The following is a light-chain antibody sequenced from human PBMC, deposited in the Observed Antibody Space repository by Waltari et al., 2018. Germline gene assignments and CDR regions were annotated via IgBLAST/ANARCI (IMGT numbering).Light chain of an antibody. CDR2: GAS. CDR3: QHYLRLPVT. J-gene: IGKJ1*01. V-gene: IGKV3-20*01. Sequence: EIVLTQSPGTLSLSPGESATLSCRPSQSVNRALAWYQQKPGQAPSLLIYGASNRATGIPDMFSGRGSGTDFSLTISSLEPEYFAVYYCQHYLRLPVTFGQGTKVEVK. CDR1: QSVNRA.